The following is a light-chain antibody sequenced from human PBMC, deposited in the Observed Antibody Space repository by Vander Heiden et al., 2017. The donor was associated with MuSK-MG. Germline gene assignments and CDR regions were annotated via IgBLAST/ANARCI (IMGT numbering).Light chain of an antibody. Sequence: QSALTQPASVSGSPGQSITISCTATRSDVGGTNFVSWYQQHPGKAPRLIMDDVTNRPSGVSKRFSGAKSGNTASLTISGLQAEDEADYYCTSYTGSSTLHVFGTFYVFGTGTKVTVL. CDR3: TSYTGSSTLHVFGTFYV. CDR2: DVT. V-gene: IGLV2-14*03. CDR1: RSDVGGTNF. J-gene: IGLJ1*01.